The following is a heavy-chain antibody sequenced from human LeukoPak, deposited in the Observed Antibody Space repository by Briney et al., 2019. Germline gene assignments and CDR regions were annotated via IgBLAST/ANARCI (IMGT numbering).Heavy chain of an antibody. CDR2: INAGNGNT. CDR1: GYTFTSYA. Sequence: ASVKVSCKASGYTFTSYAMHWVRQAPGQRLEWMGWINAGNGNTKYSQKFQGRVTITRDTSASTAYMELSSLRSEDTAVYYCARADTYYYDSSGFDYWGQGTLVTVSS. J-gene: IGHJ4*02. D-gene: IGHD3-22*01. V-gene: IGHV1-3*01. CDR3: ARADTYYYDSSGFDY.